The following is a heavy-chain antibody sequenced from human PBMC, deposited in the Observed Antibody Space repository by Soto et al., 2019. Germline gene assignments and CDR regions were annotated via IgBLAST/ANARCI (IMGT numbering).Heavy chain of an antibody. CDR1: GYTFTSYD. CDR2: MNPNSGNT. CDR3: ARGHPGYCSGGSCYEPEDAFDI. D-gene: IGHD2-15*01. Sequence: ASVKVSCKASGYTFTSYDINWVRQATGQGLEWMGWMNPNSGNTGYAQKFQGRVTMTRNTSISTAYMELSSLRSEDTAVYYCARGHPGYCSGGSCYEPEDAFDIWGQGTMVTVSS. V-gene: IGHV1-8*01. J-gene: IGHJ3*02.